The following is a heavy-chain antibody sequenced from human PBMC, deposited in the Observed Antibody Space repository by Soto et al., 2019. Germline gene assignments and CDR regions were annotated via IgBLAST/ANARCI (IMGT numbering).Heavy chain of an antibody. V-gene: IGHV3-23*01. CDR3: AKPQGQLLWFGESISKLNYFDY. J-gene: IGHJ4*02. Sequence: PGGSLRLSCAASGFTFSSYAMSWVRQAPGKGLEWVSAISGSGGSTYYADSVKGRFTISRDNSKNTLYLQMNSLRAEDTAVYYCAKPQGQLLWFGESISKLNYFDYWGQGTLVTVSS. CDR1: GFTFSSYA. CDR2: ISGSGGST. D-gene: IGHD3-10*01.